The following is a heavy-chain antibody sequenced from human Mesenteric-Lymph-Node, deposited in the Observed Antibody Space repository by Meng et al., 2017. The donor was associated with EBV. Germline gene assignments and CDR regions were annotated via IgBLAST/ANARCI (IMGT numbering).Heavy chain of an antibody. Sequence: QVQLQGSGPGLVMPSGTLSLTCAVSGGSICSSNWWSWVRQPPGKGLELIGEIFHSGSTNYNPSLKSRVIISVDKSKNQFSLKVNSLTAADTAVYYCARITFGGAIGDWGQGTLVTVSS. CDR1: GGSICSSNW. J-gene: IGHJ4*02. V-gene: IGHV4-4*02. CDR3: ARITFGGAIGD. CDR2: IFHSGST. D-gene: IGHD3-16*02.